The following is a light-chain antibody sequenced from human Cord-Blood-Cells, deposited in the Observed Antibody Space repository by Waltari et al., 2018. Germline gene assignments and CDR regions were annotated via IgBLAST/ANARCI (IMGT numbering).Light chain of an antibody. CDR3: LSANSSGV. J-gene: IGLJ3*02. CDR2: KDS. V-gene: IGLV3-16*01. Sequence: YELTQPPSVPVSLGQLARLTCSGAAWPKTYAYLYQQKPGKFTVLVIYKDSERPSGIPERFSGSSSGTIVTLTISGVQAEDEADYYYLSANSSGVFGGGTKLTVL. CDR1: AWPKTY.